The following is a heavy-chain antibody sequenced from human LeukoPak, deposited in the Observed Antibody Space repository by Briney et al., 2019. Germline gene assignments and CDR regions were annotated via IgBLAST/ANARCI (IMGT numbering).Heavy chain of an antibody. J-gene: IGHJ3*02. CDR1: GSTFSRHG. D-gene: IGHD3-22*01. V-gene: IGHV3-33*01. Sequence: GGSLRLSCAASGSTFSRHGMHWVRRGPGKGLEWVAAIWYDGSNKYYGDSVKGRFTISRDNSKNTLYLQMNSLRADDTAVYYCARGGDTSGYYPDAFDIWGPGTMVTVSS. CDR2: IWYDGSNK. CDR3: ARGGDTSGYYPDAFDI.